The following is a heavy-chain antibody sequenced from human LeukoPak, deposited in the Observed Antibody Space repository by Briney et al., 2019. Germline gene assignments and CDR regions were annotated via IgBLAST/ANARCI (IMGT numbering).Heavy chain of an antibody. D-gene: IGHD1-1*01. J-gene: IGHJ6*03. Sequence: SETLSLICTVSGGSISNYYWSWIRQPPGKGLEWIGYIQYSGSTNYNPSLKSRLTISVDTSKNQFSLKLSSVTAADTAVYYCARVSWFPGTSYYYMDVWGKGTTVTVSS. CDR3: ARVSWFPGTSYYYMDV. V-gene: IGHV4-59*01. CDR1: GGSISNYY. CDR2: IQYSGST.